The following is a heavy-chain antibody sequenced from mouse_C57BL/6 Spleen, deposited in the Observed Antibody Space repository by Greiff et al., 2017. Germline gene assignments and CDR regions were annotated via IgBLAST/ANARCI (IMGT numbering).Heavy chain of an antibody. V-gene: IGHV5-17*01. CDR2: ISSGSSTI. J-gene: IGHJ4*01. CDR3: ARHTYGAMDY. CDR1: GFTFSDYG. Sequence: EVQVVESGGGLVKPGGSLKLSCAASGFTFSDYGMHWVRQAPEKGLEWVAYISSGSSTIYYADTVKGRFTISRDNAKNTLFLEMTSLRSEDTAMYYSARHTYGAMDYWGQGTSVTVAS. D-gene: IGHD1-1*01.